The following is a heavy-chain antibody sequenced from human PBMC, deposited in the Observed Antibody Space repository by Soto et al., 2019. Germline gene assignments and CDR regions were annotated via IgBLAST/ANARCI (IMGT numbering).Heavy chain of an antibody. Sequence: SLRLSCAASGVTFSSYAMHWVRQTPGKGLEWVAVISYDGSNKYYADSVKGRFTISRDNSKNTLYLQMNSLRAEDTAVYYCAGRITIFGVVIIKGYYGMDVWGQGTTVTVSS. V-gene: IGHV3-30-3*01. CDR3: AGRITIFGVVIIKGYYGMDV. CDR1: GVTFSSYA. CDR2: ISYDGSNK. D-gene: IGHD3-3*01. J-gene: IGHJ6*02.